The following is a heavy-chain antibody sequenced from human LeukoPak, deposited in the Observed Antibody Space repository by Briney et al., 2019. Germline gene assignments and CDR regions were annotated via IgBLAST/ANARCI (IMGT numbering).Heavy chain of an antibody. CDR2: ISNNGGYT. CDR3: AKQLGYCSDGSCYFPY. D-gene: IGHD2-15*01. CDR1: GFTCSSSA. Sequence: GGSLRLSCAAPGFTCSSSAMSWVRQAPGKGLEWVSAISNNGGYTYYADCVQGRFTISRDHSKSTLCLQMDSLRAEDTAVYYCAKQLGYCSDGSCYFPYWGQGTLVTVSS. J-gene: IGHJ4*02. V-gene: IGHV3-23*01.